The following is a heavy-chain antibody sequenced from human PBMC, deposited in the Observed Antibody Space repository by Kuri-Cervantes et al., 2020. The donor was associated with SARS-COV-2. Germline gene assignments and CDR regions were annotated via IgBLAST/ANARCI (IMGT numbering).Heavy chain of an antibody. CDR2: IYYSGST. D-gene: IGHD2-2*02. Sequence: ESLKISCAVSGGSISSSSYYWGWIRQPPGKGLEWIGSIYYSGSTYYNPSLKSRVTISVDTSKNQFSLKLSSVTAADTAVYYWAGGEYQLLYAYSYGSIDYWGQGTLVTVSS. CDR1: GGSISSSSYY. J-gene: IGHJ4*02. CDR3: AGGEYQLLYAYSYGSIDY. V-gene: IGHV4-39*01.